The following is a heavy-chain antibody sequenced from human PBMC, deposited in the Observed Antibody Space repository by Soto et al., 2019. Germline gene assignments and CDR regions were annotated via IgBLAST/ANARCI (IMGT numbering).Heavy chain of an antibody. V-gene: IGHV3-23*01. CDR1: GFTFNNYA. J-gene: IGHJ4*02. Sequence: EVQLLESGGGLVQPGGSLRLSCAASGFTFNNYAMTWVRQAPGKGLEWVSAISGGGDTTSYADSVKGRFTVSRDGSKNTMYLQRSSLRAEDTALYYCAKGRGGSGSLTPRVDFWGQGTLVPASS. D-gene: IGHD3-10*01. CDR3: AKGRGGSGSLTPRVDF. CDR2: ISGGGDTT.